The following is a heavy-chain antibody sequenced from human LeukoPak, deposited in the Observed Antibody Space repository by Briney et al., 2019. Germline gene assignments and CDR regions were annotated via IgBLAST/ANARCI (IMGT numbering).Heavy chain of an antibody. Sequence: SETLSLTCAVYGGSFSGYYWSWIRQPPGKGLEWIGETSHSGSTNYNPSLESRVTISVDTSKKQFSLKLSSVTAADTAVYYCASAPSDAFDIWGQGTMVTVSS. CDR2: TSHSGST. J-gene: IGHJ3*02. V-gene: IGHV4-34*01. CDR3: ASAPSDAFDI. CDR1: GGSFSGYY.